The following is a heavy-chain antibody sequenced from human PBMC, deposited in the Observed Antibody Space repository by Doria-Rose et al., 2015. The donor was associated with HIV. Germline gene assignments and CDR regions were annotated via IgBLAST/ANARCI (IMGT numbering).Heavy chain of an antibody. CDR3: ARIKSSRWYHKYYFDF. D-gene: IGHD6-13*01. Sequence: QVTLKESGPVPVKPTETLTLTCTVSGVSLSSPGMCVSWIRQTAGKALEWLATIFADDERSYTTSLKSRLTISRGTSKSQVVLTMTDMDPVDTATYYCARIKSSRWYHKYYFDFWGQGTLVIVS. J-gene: IGHJ4*02. CDR2: IFADDER. CDR1: GVSLSSPGMC. V-gene: IGHV2-26*01.